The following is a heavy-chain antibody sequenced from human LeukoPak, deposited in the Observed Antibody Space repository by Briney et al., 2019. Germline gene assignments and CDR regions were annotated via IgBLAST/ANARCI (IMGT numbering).Heavy chain of an antibody. V-gene: IGHV3-30*01. Sequence: GGSLRLSCAASGFTFSSYAMHWVRQAPGKGLEWVAVISYDGSNKYYADSVKGRFTISRDNSKNTLYLQMNSLRAEDTAVYYCARDPAEWGIAVAGTPLLDYWGQGTLVTVSS. J-gene: IGHJ4*02. CDR3: ARDPAEWGIAVAGTPLLDY. CDR2: ISYDGSNK. CDR1: GFTFSSYA. D-gene: IGHD6-19*01.